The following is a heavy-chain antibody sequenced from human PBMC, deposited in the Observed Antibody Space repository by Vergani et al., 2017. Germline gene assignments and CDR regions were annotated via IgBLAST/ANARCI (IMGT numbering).Heavy chain of an antibody. V-gene: IGHV3-72*01. D-gene: IGHD1-1*01. CDR3: VRVKGSTWNDHLYDI. J-gene: IGHJ3*02. Sequence: EVQLVESGGGVVRPGGSLRLSCAASGFTFDDYGMSWVRPAPGKGLEWVGRIRNKANDYTTQYAASVKGRFTISRDDSKSYLYLQMNSLQTEDTALYYCVRVKGSTWNDHLYDIWGQGTLVTVS. CDR1: GFTFDDYG. CDR2: IRNKANDYTT.